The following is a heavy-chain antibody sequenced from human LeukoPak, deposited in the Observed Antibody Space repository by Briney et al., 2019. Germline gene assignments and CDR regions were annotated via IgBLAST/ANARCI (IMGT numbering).Heavy chain of an antibody. V-gene: IGHV7-4-1*02. CDR1: GYTFTSYG. CDR3: ARDPYDSSGYYGYAFDI. J-gene: IGHJ3*02. CDR2: INTNTGNP. Sequence: ASVKVSCKASGYTFTSYGISWVRQAPGQGLEWMGWINTNTGNPTYAQGFTGRFVFSLDTSVSTAYLQISSLKAEDTAVYYCARDPYDSSGYYGYAFDIWGQGTMVTVSS. D-gene: IGHD3-22*01.